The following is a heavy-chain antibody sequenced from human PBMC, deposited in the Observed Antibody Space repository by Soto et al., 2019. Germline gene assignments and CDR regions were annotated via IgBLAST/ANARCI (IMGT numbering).Heavy chain of an antibody. Sequence: HGESLKISCQASGYSFTTYWIAWVRQVPGKGLEWMGIIYPGDFDTRYSPSFQGQITISADKSITTAYLQWSSLTASDTAIYYCERKGKISERRSWLDPWGQGTPVTVS. J-gene: IGHJ5*02. CDR1: GYSFTTYW. CDR3: ERKGKISERRSWLDP. V-gene: IGHV5-51*01. CDR2: IYPGDFDT.